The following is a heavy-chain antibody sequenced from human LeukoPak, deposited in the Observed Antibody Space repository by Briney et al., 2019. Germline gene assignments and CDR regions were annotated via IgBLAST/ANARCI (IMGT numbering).Heavy chain of an antibody. D-gene: IGHD3-9*01. Sequence: GGSLRLSCAASGFTVNSNYMSWVRQAPGKGLEWVSVIYSGGSTYYADSVKGRFTISRHNSKNTLYLQMNSLRAEDTAVYYCTTGYYSYYYYGMDVWGQGTTVTVSS. CDR1: GFTVNSNY. J-gene: IGHJ6*02. CDR2: IYSGGST. V-gene: IGHV3-53*04. CDR3: TTGYYSYYYYGMDV.